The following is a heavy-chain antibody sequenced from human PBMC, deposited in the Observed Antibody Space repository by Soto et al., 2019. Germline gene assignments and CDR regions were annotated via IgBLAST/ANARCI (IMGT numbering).Heavy chain of an antibody. CDR2: IYHRGST. Sequence: SETLSLTCAVSGGSISSGGFSWSWIRQPPGKDLEWIGYIYHRGSTYYKPSLKSRVNISEDRSKNQFSLKLSFVTAADTAVYYCARDSPAAGPSSFDYWGQGTLVTVSS. D-gene: IGHD6-13*01. J-gene: IGHJ4*02. V-gene: IGHV4-30-2*01. CDR3: ARDSPAAGPSSFDY. CDR1: GGSISSGGFS.